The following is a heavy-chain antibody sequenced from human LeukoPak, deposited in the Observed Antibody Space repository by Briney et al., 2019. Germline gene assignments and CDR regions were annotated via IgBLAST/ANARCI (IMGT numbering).Heavy chain of an antibody. CDR1: GFTFSSYA. V-gene: IGHV3-30*01. CDR3: ARGSSIAALDY. D-gene: IGHD6-6*01. J-gene: IGHJ4*02. Sequence: GGSLRLSCAASGFTFSSYAMHWVRQAPGKGLEWVAVISYDGSNKYYADSVKGRFTISRDNSKNTLYLQMNRLRAEDTAVYYCARGSSIAALDYWGQGTLVTVSS. CDR2: ISYDGSNK.